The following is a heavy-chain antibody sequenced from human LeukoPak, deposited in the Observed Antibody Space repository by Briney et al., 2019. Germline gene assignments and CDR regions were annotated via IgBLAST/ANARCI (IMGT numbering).Heavy chain of an antibody. CDR1: GFTFGDYA. J-gene: IGHJ4*02. CDR3: SRSKYGGNSCLDY. Sequence: GGSLRLSCTASGFTFGDYAISWVRQAPGKGLEWVGFIRNKGYGGTTEYAASVKGRFTISRDDSKSVAYLQMNSLKSEDTAVYYCSRSKYGGNSCLDYWGQGTLVTVSS. V-gene: IGHV3-49*04. CDR2: IRNKGYGGTT. D-gene: IGHD4-23*01.